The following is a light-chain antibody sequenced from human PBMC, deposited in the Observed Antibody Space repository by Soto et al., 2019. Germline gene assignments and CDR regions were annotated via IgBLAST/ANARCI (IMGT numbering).Light chain of an antibody. Sequence: QSVLTQPPSVSGAPGQRVTISCTGSNSNIGAGFDVHWYQQFPGTAPKLLIYRNNQRPSGVPDRFSGSKSGTSASLAITGLQAEDEADYYGQSFWVFGGGTELTVL. CDR2: RNN. J-gene: IGLJ2*01. CDR1: NSNIGAGFD. CDR3: QSFWV. V-gene: IGLV1-40*01.